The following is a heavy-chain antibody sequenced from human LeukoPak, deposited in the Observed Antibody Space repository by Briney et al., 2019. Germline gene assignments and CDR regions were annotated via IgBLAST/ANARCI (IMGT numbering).Heavy chain of an antibody. Sequence: SETLSLTCTVSGGSISSYYWSWIRQPPGKGLEWIGYIYYSGSTNYNPSLKSRVTISVDTSKNQFSLKLSSVTAADTAVYYCVKICSTTSCHVDYWGQGTLVTVSS. J-gene: IGHJ4*02. CDR3: VKICSTTSCHVDY. V-gene: IGHV4-59*08. CDR1: GGSISSYY. CDR2: IYYSGST. D-gene: IGHD2-2*01.